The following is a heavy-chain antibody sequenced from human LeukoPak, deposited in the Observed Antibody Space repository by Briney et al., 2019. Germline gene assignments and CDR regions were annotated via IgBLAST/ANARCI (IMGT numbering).Heavy chain of an antibody. CDR1: GGSISSSSYY. V-gene: IGHV4-39*02. Sequence: SETLSLTCTVSGGSISSSSYYWGWIRQPPGKGLEWIGSIYYSGSTYYNPSLMSRVTISVDTSKNQFSLKLSSVTAADTAVYYCATDSSGYFDYWGQGTLVTVSS. CDR2: IYYSGST. CDR3: ATDSSGYFDY. J-gene: IGHJ4*02. D-gene: IGHD3-22*01.